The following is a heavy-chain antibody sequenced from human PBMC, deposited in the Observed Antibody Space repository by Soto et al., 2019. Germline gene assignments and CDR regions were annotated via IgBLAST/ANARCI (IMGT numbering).Heavy chain of an antibody. CDR3: AKDIVVVVAAGDAFDS. D-gene: IGHD2-15*01. Sequence: SGGSLRLSCAASGFTFSSYAMSWVRQAPGKGLEWVSSISGSSGSTYNADFVRGRFTISRDKSKNTLYLQMNILSAEDTAVYYCAKDIVVVVAAGDAFDSWGQGTMFTVSS. CDR1: GFTFSSYA. V-gene: IGHV3-23*01. J-gene: IGHJ3*02. CDR2: ISGSSGST.